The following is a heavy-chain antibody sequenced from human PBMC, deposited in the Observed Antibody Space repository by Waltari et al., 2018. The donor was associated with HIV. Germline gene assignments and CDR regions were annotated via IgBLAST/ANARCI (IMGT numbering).Heavy chain of an antibody. D-gene: IGHD6-13*01. CDR2: IYWNDNK. J-gene: IGHJ5*01. V-gene: IGHV2-5*01. CDR1: GVSLTTSGEG. CDR3: AHTPAEGRWLHFDS. Sequence: QITLKESDPTLLKPTQTLTLTCTFSGVSLTTSGEGVGWIRQPPGKALEWLALIYWNDNKRYSPSRKSRLTITKDTSKNQVVLTLANVDPVDTATYHCAHTPAEGRWLHFDSWGPGTLVTVSS.